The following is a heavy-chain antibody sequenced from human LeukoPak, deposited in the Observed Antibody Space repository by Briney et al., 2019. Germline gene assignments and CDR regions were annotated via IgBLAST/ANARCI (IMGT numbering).Heavy chain of an antibody. J-gene: IGHJ3*02. CDR1: GDSITRYY. CDR3: ARGSTGWDKFDI. CDR2: IYYSGST. V-gene: IGHV4-59*13. D-gene: IGHD6-19*01. Sequence: SETLSLTCNVSGDSITRYYWNWIRPPPGRGLEWIGNIYYSGSTNYNPSLKSRVTISVDTSKNQLSLKLNSVTAADTAVYYCARGSTGWDKFDIWGQGTMVTVSS.